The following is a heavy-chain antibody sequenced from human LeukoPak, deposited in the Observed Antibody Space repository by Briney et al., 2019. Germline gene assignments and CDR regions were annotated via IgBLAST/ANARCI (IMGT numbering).Heavy chain of an antibody. D-gene: IGHD1-26*01. CDR2: IYYSGST. Sequence: SQTLSLTCAVSGGSISSGGYSWSWIRQPPGKGLEWIGYIYYSGSTNYNPSLKSRVTISVDTSKNQFSLKLSSVTAADTAVYYCARDFMVGATKAPRDFAFDIWGQGTMVTVSS. CDR3: ARDFMVGATKAPRDFAFDI. V-gene: IGHV4-61*08. J-gene: IGHJ3*02. CDR1: GGSISSGGYS.